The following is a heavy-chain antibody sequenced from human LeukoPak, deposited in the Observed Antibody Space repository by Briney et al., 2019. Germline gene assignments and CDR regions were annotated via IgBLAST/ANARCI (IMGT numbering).Heavy chain of an antibody. D-gene: IGHD3-3*01. Sequence: PSETLSLTCTVSGGSISSGSYYWSWIRQPAGKGLEWIGRIYTSGSTNYNPSLKSRVTISVDTSKNQFSLKLSSVTAADTAVYYCAGTYHDFWSGYFPLDYWGQGTLVTVSS. CDR3: AGTYHDFWSGYFPLDY. V-gene: IGHV4-61*02. J-gene: IGHJ4*02. CDR2: IYTSGST. CDR1: GGSISSGSYY.